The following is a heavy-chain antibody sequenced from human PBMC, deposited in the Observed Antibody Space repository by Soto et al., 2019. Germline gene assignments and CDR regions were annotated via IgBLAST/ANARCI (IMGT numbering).Heavy chain of an antibody. CDR2: INHSGST. CDR3: ARGRHYDILTGYYYAFDI. D-gene: IGHD3-9*01. J-gene: IGHJ3*02. Sequence: SETLSLTCAVYGGSFGGYYWRWIRQPPGKGLEWIGEINHSGSTNYNPSLKSRVTISVDTSKNQFSLKLSSVTAADTAVYYCARGRHYDILTGYYYAFDIWGQGTMVTVSS. CDR1: GGSFGGYY. V-gene: IGHV4-34*01.